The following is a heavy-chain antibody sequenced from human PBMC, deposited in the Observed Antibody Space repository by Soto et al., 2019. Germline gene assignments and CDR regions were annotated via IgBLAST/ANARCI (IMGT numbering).Heavy chain of an antibody. CDR3: ARDPSEGDSAY. CDR1: GGTFSSYA. Sequence: ASVKVSCKASGGTFSSYAISWVRQATGQGLEWMGGIIPIFGTANYAQKFQGRVTITADESTSTAYMELSSLRSEDTAVYYCARDPSEGDSAYWGQGTLVTVSS. D-gene: IGHD2-21*01. J-gene: IGHJ4*02. CDR2: IIPIFGTA. V-gene: IGHV1-69*13.